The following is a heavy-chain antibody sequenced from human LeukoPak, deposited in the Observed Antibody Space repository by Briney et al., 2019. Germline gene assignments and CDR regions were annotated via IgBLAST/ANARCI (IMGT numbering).Heavy chain of an antibody. CDR1: GFTFSSYA. V-gene: IGHV3-23*01. J-gene: IGHJ4*02. Sequence: GGSLRLSCAASGFTFSSYAMRWVRQAPGKGLEWVSDISAGGGGTYYADSVKGRFTISRDNSKYTLYLQMNSLRAEDTAVYYCAKSPQLYSGSSSLDYWGQGTLVTVSS. D-gene: IGHD1-26*01. CDR3: AKSPQLYSGSSSLDY. CDR2: ISAGGGGT.